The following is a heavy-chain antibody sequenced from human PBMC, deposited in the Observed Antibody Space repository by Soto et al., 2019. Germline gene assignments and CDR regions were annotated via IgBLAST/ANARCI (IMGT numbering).Heavy chain of an antibody. Sequence: QVQLVESGGGVVQPGTSLRVSCVGSGFTFRSYVIHWVRQAPGKGLEWVALTSYDGSDKYYGDSVRGRFTISRDNSRNTVDLHMDSLRLEDKAIYYCARWGTTGGLDVWGQGTLVSVSS. CDR2: TSYDGSDK. CDR3: ARWGTTGGLDV. D-gene: IGHD3-16*01. CDR1: GFTFRSYV. V-gene: IGHV3-30*19. J-gene: IGHJ1*01.